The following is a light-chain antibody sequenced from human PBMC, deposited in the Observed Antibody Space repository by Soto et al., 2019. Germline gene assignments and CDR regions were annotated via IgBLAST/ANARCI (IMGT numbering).Light chain of an antibody. Sequence: EIVLTQSPATLSLSPGERATLSCRASQSVDNHLAWYQQKPCQAPRLLIYDASNSATDIPARFSGSGSGTDFTLTISSLEPEDFVVYYCQQRSYWPLTFGQGTKVEFK. CDR3: QQRSYWPLT. V-gene: IGKV3-11*01. CDR1: QSVDNH. J-gene: IGKJ1*01. CDR2: DAS.